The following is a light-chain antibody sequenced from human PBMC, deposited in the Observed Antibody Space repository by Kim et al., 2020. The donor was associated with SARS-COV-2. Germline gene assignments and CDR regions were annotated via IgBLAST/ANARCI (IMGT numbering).Light chain of an antibody. CDR2: AAS. J-gene: IGKJ4*01. V-gene: IGKV1-39*01. Sequence: SVGGRVIITCRASQNIISFLNGYQQRPGRDPTLLIYAASTLQIGVPSRFSGSGSGTDFSLPITSLLPEEVAASYCQQSHTASLLTFGGGTKVDIK. CDR1: QNIISF. CDR3: QQSHTASLLT.